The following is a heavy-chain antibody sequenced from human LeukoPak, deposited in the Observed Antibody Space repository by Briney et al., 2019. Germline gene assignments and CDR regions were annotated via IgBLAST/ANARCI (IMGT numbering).Heavy chain of an antibody. V-gene: IGHV3-7*01. CDR2: IKQDGSEK. CDR3: VRTRGGGNYGSSSRYYFDY. CDR1: GFTFTRYW. J-gene: IGHJ4*02. D-gene: IGHD3-10*01. Sequence: PGGSLRLSCAASGFTFTRYWMTWVRQAPGKGLECVANIKQDGSEKHYVDSVKGRFTISRDNAKNSLYLQMNSLRAEDTAVYYCVRTRGGGNYGSSSRYYFDYWGQRTLATVSS.